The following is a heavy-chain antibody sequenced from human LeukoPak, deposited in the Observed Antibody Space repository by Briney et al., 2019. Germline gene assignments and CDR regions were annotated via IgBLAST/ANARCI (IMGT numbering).Heavy chain of an antibody. Sequence: SETLSLTCTVSGGSISSYYWSWVRQPPEKGLEWIGYIYYSGSTNYNPSLKSRVTISVDTSKNQFSLKLSSVTAADTAVYYCARDLVYGSGSSNYYYYGMDVWGQGTTVTVSS. J-gene: IGHJ6*02. V-gene: IGHV4-59*01. D-gene: IGHD3-10*01. CDR2: IYYSGST. CDR3: ARDLVYGSGSSNYYYYGMDV. CDR1: GGSISSYY.